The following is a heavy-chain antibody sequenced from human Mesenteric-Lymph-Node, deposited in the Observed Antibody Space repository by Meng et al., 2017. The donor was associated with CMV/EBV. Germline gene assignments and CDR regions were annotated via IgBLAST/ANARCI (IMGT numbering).Heavy chain of an antibody. Sequence: ETLSLTCAASGFTVSSNYMSWVRQAPGKGLEWVSVIYSGGSAYYADSVKGRFSIYRDNSKNTLYLQMNSLRPEDTAVYYCARGVYWGQGTLVTVSS. CDR3: ARGVY. CDR2: IYSGGSA. CDR1: GFTVSSNY. J-gene: IGHJ4*02. V-gene: IGHV3-66*02.